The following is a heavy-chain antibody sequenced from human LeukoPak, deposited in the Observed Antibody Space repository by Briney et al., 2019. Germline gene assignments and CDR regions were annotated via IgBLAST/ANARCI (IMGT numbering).Heavy chain of an antibody. CDR1: EFTFTSYA. D-gene: IGHD5-18*01. CDR2: ISGGGGTT. Sequence: GGSLRLSCAASEFTFTSYAMSWVRQPPGKGMEWVSSISGGGGTTYYADSVQGRFTISRDNSKNTLYLQMNSLRAEDTAVYYCAKDSLSWIQLWWGQGTLVTVSS. V-gene: IGHV3-23*01. CDR3: AKDSLSWIQLW. J-gene: IGHJ4*02.